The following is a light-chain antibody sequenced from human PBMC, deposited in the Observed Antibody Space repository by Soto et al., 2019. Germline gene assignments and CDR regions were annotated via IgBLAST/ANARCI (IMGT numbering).Light chain of an antibody. V-gene: IGKV2D-29*01. CDR1: QRLLHSNGKTY. CDR3: MQSIQVPSIT. Sequence: DIVMTQTPLSLSVTPGQPSSISWKSCQRLLHSNGKTYLYWYLQKPGQPPHLLIXEVSNRFSGVPDRFSGSGSGTDFTLKISRVEPEDVGVYYCMQSIQVPSITFGQGTRLEIK. J-gene: IGKJ5*01. CDR2: EVS.